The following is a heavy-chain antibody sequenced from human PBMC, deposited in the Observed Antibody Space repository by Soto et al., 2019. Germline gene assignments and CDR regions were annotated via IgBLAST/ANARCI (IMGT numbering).Heavy chain of an antibody. J-gene: IGHJ6*03. D-gene: IGHD3-3*01. CDR2: ISGSGGGT. Sequence: EVQLLESGGGLVQPGESLRLSCAASGFIFSSYTLTWVRQAPGEGLEWVSAISGSGGGTTYADSVKGRFSISRDNSKNTVSLQMNSLRAEDTAKYYCAKGPADFSYYMDVWGKGTTVTVSS. V-gene: IGHV3-23*01. CDR3: AKGPADFSYYMDV. CDR1: GFIFSSYT.